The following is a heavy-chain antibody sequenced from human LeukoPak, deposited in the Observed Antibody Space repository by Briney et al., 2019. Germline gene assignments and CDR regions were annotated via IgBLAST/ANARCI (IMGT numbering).Heavy chain of an antibody. Sequence: PSETLSLTCTVSGGSISSGGYYWSWIRQPPGKGLEWIGYIYHSGSTYYNPSLKSRVTISVDRSKNQFSLKLSSVTAADTAVYYCARGVVPAAIAGASDAFDIWGQGTMVTVSS. D-gene: IGHD2-2*02. CDR2: IYHSGST. J-gene: IGHJ3*02. CDR1: GGSISSGGYY. V-gene: IGHV4-30-2*01. CDR3: ARGVVPAAIAGASDAFDI.